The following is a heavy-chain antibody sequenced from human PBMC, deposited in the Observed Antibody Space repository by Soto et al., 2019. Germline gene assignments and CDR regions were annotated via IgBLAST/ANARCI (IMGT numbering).Heavy chain of an antibody. Sequence: GVSVKVSCKAPGYTFTSYSMHWVRHAPGQGLEWMGIINPSGGSTSYAQKFQGRVTMTRDTSTSTVYMELSSLRSEDTAGYYCACSHTGSITALPWGPGYWGQRPLITVSS. CDR2: INPSGGST. CDR1: GYTFTSYS. CDR3: ACSHTGSITALPWGPGY. V-gene: IGHV1-46*01. D-gene: IGHD6-6*01. J-gene: IGHJ4*02.